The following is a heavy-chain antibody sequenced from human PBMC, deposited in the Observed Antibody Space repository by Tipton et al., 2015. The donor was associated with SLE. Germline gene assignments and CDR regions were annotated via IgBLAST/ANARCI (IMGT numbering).Heavy chain of an antibody. CDR3: AIGVITRKYYFDY. D-gene: IGHD3-16*01. V-gene: IGHV1-18*04. CDR1: GYTFTGYY. J-gene: IGHJ4*02. CDR2: ISVYNGNT. Sequence: QSGPEVKKPGASVKVSCKASGYTFTGYYMHWVRQAPGQGLEWMGWISVYNGNTNYAQRLQGRVTMTTDTSTSTAYMELRSLRSADTAVYYCAIGVITRKYYFDYWGQGTLVTVSS.